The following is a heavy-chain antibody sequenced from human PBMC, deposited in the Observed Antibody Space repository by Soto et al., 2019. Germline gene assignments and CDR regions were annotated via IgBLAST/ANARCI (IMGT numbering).Heavy chain of an antibody. J-gene: IGHJ4*02. V-gene: IGHV4-30-4*01. CDR1: GGSISSGDYY. Sequence: QVQLQESGPGLVKPSQTLSLSCTVSGGSISSGDYYWSWIRQPPGKGLEWIGYIYYSGSTYYNPSLKSRVTISVDTSKNQFSLKLSSVPAADTAVYYCARFGQVRYFDWPIFDYWGQGTPVTVSS. D-gene: IGHD3-9*01. CDR3: ARFGQVRYFDWPIFDY. CDR2: IYYSGST.